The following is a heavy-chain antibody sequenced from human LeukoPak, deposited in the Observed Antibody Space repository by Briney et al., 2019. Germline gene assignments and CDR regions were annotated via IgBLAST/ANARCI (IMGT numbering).Heavy chain of an antibody. V-gene: IGHV3-48*03. D-gene: IGHD3-10*01. Sequence: GGSLRLSCLVYGFTFSYYDMEWVRQAPGKGLEWVSHISGSGTTTYYADSVMGRFTSSTDSDKYSLFLDMSSVRAEGTAVYYCGRIHPYYYGSGCYLMGDYYYGMDVWGQGTTVTVSS. CDR3: GRIHPYYYGSGCYLMGDYYYGMDV. CDR2: ISGSGTTT. J-gene: IGHJ6*02. CDR1: GFTFSYYD.